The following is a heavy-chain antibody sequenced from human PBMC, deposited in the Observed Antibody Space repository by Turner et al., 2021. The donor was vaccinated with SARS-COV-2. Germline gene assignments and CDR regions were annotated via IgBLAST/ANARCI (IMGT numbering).Heavy chain of an antibody. Sequence: QVQLVQSGAEVKKPEASVKVSCKASGYTFTSYDINWVRQATGQGLEWMGWMNPDSGNTAYAQKFQGRVTITRNTSISTAYMELSSLRSEDTAVYYCARGGYCSSTSCSPYWYFDLWGRGTLVTVSS. D-gene: IGHD2-2*01. CDR1: GYTFTSYD. CDR2: MNPDSGNT. CDR3: ARGGYCSSTSCSPYWYFDL. V-gene: IGHV1-8*03. J-gene: IGHJ2*01.